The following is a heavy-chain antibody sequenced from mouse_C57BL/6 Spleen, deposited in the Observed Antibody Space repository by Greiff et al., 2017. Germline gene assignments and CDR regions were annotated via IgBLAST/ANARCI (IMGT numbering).Heavy chain of an antibody. CDR3: TTLVLRSYFDY. V-gene: IGHV14-4*01. CDR2: IDPENGDT. Sequence: EVQLQQSGAELVRPGASVKLSCTASGFNIKGDYMHWVKQRPEQGLEWIGWIDPENGDTEYASKFQGKATITADTSSNTAYLQLSSLTSEDTAVYYCTTLVLRSYFDYWGQGTTLTVSS. J-gene: IGHJ2*01. D-gene: IGHD1-1*01. CDR1: GFNIKGDY.